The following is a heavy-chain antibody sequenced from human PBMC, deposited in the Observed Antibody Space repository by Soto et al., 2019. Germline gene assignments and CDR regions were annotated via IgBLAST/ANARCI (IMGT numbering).Heavy chain of an antibody. Sequence: GGSLRLSCASSGFTFSTYAMNWVRQAPGKGLEWVSGISGSGGNTYYADSVKGRFTISRDNSKNTLYLQMNSLRAEDTAVYYCASRDFWSGYHLDYWGQGTLVTVSS. V-gene: IGHV3-23*01. J-gene: IGHJ4*02. D-gene: IGHD3-3*01. CDR3: ASRDFWSGYHLDY. CDR1: GFTFSTYA. CDR2: ISGSGGNT.